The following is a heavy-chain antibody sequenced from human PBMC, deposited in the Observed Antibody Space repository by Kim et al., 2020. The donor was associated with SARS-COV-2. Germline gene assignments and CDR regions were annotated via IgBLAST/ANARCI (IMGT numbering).Heavy chain of an antibody. V-gene: IGHV3-23*01. CDR1: GFTFSSYA. CDR2: ISGSGGST. CDR3: ASGWGGLLLPQYYFYY. J-gene: IGHJ4*02. Sequence: GGSLRLSCAASGFTFSSYAMSWVRQAPGKGLEWVSAISGSGGSTYYADSLKGRFTISRDNSKNTLYLQMTSLRAEDTAVYYCASGWGGLLLPQYYFYYWGAGALVTASS. D-gene: IGHD2-15*01.